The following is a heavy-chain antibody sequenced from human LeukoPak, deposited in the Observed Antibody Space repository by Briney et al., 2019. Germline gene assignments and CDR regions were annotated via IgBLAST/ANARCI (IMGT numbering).Heavy chain of an antibody. CDR1: GYTFTSYG. CDR2: ISAYNDNT. Sequence: GASVKVSCKASGYTFTSYGVTGMRQAPGQGLEWMGWISAYNDNTNYAQKLQTRVTMTTDTSTSTAYMELRSLRSDDTAVYYCARGDNGGYYLDYWGQGALVTVFS. V-gene: IGHV1-18*01. D-gene: IGHD3-22*01. CDR3: ARGDNGGYYLDY. J-gene: IGHJ4*01.